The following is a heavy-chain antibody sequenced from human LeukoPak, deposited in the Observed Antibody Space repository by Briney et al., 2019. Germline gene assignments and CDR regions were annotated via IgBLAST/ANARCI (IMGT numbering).Heavy chain of an antibody. CDR1: GYTFTSYG. Sequence: ASVKVSCKASGYTFTSYGISWVRQAPGQGLEWMGWISAYNGNTDYAQKLQGRVTMTTDTSTSTAYMELRSLRSDDTAVYYCARIWFGPYYFDYWGQGTLVTVSS. J-gene: IGHJ4*02. D-gene: IGHD3-10*01. CDR3: ARIWFGPYYFDY. CDR2: ISAYNGNT. V-gene: IGHV1-18*01.